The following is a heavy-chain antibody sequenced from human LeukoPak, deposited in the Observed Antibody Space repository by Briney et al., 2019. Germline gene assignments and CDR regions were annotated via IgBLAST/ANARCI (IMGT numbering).Heavy chain of an antibody. D-gene: IGHD2-21*02. Sequence: ASVKVSCKASGYTFTSYDINWVRQATGQGLEWMGWMNPNSGNTGYAQKFQGRVTMTRNTSISTAYMELSSLRSEDTAVYYCARGSMAYCGGDCYFDAFDIWGQGTMVTVSS. J-gene: IGHJ3*02. CDR1: GYTFTSYD. CDR2: MNPNSGNT. CDR3: ARGSMAYCGGDCYFDAFDI. V-gene: IGHV1-8*01.